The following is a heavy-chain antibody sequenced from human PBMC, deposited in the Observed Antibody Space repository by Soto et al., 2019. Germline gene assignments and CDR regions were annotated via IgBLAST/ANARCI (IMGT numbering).Heavy chain of an antibody. V-gene: IGHV5-51*01. CDR3: ARHADYDYVWGSYRHFDY. CDR2: IYPGDSDT. J-gene: IGHJ4*02. D-gene: IGHD3-16*02. CDR1: GYSFTSYW. Sequence: GESLKISCKGSGYSFTSYWIGWVRQMPGKGLEWMGIIYPGDSDTRYSPSFQGQVTISADKSISTAYLQWSSLKASDTAMYYCARHADYDYVWGSYRHFDYWGQGTLVTVSS.